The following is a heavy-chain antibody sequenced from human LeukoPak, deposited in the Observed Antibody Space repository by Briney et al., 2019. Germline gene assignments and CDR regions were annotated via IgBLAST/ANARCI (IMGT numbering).Heavy chain of an antibody. CDR3: AKERNDCSGGSCHYLDAFDI. V-gene: IGHV3-33*06. J-gene: IGHJ3*02. CDR2: IWYDGSNK. Sequence: GGSLRLSCAASGFTFSSYGMHWVRQAPGKGLEWVAVIWYDGSNKYYADSGKGRFTISRDNSKNTLYLQMNSLRAEDTAVYYCAKERNDCSGGSCHYLDAFDIWGQGTMVTVSS. CDR1: GFTFSSYG. D-gene: IGHD2-15*01.